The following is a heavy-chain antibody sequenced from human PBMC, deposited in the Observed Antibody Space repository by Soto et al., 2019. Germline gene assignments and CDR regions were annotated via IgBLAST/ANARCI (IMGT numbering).Heavy chain of an antibody. CDR3: ARDPLFGY. CDR2: IYYSGST. J-gene: IGHJ4*02. Sequence: SETLSLTCTVSGGSISSYYWSWIRQPPGKGLEWIGYIYYSGSTNYNPSLKSRVTISVDTSKNQFSLKLSSVTAADTAVYYCARDPLFGYWGQGTLVTVSS. V-gene: IGHV4-59*01. CDR1: GGSISSYY.